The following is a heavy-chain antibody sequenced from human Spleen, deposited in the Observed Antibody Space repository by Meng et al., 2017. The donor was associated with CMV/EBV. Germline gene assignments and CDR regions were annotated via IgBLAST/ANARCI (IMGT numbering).Heavy chain of an antibody. D-gene: IGHD4-23*01. CDR2: IYTSGST. CDR3: ARGSVDYGGYYWYFDL. V-gene: IGHV4-4*07. CDR1: GGSISSYY. J-gene: IGHJ2*01. Sequence: QVQLQESGPGLVKPSEXLSLTCPXSGGSISSYYWSWIRQPAGKGLEWIGRIYTSGSTNYNPSLKSRVTMSVDTSKNQFSLKLSSVTAADTAVYYCARGSVDYGGYYWYFDLWGRGTLVTVSS.